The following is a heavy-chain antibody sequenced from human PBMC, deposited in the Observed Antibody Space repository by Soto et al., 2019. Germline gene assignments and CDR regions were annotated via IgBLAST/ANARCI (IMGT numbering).Heavy chain of an antibody. J-gene: IGHJ3*02. CDR2: IDPSDSYT. Sequence: GESLKISCKGSGYSFTSYWISWVRQMPGKGLEWMGRIDPSDSYTNYSRSFQGHVTISADKSISTAYLQWSSLKASDTAMYYCARHDPYSSSWYNAFDIWGQGTMVTVSS. D-gene: IGHD6-13*01. CDR1: GYSFTSYW. V-gene: IGHV5-10-1*01. CDR3: ARHDPYSSSWYNAFDI.